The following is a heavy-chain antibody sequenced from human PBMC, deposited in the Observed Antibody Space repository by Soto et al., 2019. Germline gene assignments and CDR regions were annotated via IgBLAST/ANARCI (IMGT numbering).Heavy chain of an antibody. CDR1: GFTFSDYY. V-gene: IGHV3-23*01. J-gene: IGHJ3*02. Sequence: HPGGSLRLSCAASGFTFSDYYMAWIRQAPGKGLEWVSYIIGSGGSKYYADSVKGRFTITRDNYKNTLDLQMNSLRAEDTAVYYCAKEPGIAAADDAFDIWGQGTMVTVSS. CDR3: AKEPGIAAADDAFDI. D-gene: IGHD6-13*01. CDR2: IIGSGGSK.